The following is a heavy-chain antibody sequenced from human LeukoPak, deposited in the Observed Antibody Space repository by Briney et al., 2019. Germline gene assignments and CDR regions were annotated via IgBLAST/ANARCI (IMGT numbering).Heavy chain of an antibody. V-gene: IGHV4-31*03. Sequence: SSETLSLTCTVSGGSISSGGYYWSWIRQHPGKGLEWIGYIYYSGSTYYNPSLKSRVTISVYTSKNQFSLKLSSVTAADTAVYYCAREGLPSSGLDYWGQGTLVTVSS. CDR1: GGSISSGGYY. CDR2: IYYSGST. D-gene: IGHD3-22*01. CDR3: AREGLPSSGLDY. J-gene: IGHJ4*02.